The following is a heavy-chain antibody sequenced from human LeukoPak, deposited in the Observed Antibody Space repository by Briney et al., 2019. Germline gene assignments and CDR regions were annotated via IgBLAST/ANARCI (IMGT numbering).Heavy chain of an antibody. CDR1: GFTFSSYW. V-gene: IGHV3-74*01. J-gene: IGHJ6*03. CDR2: INSDGSST. D-gene: IGHD3-22*01. CDR3: AREWAYYDSSGYYYYYYYMDV. Sequence: PGGSLRLSCAASGFTFSSYWMHWVRQAPGKGLVWVSRINSDGSSTSYADSVKGRFTISRDNAKNTLYLQMNSLRAEDTAVYYCAREWAYYDSSGYYYYYYYMDVWGKGTTVTVSS.